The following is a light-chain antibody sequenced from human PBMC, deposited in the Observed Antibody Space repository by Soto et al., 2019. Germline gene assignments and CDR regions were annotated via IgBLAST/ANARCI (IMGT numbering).Light chain of an antibody. CDR2: SAS. CDR1: QHVDRY. Sequence: QSPSSLSASVGDSVTITCRTSQHVDRYLSWYQQIPGRAPKLLIYSASSLVSGVPPRFRGSASGTEFTLSISSLQREDFATYFCQQSSNIPWTFGQGTKVDIK. V-gene: IGKV1-39*01. CDR3: QQSSNIPWT. J-gene: IGKJ1*01.